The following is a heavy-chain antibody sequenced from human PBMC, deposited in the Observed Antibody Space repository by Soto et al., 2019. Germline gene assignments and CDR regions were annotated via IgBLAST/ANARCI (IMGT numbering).Heavy chain of an antibody. Sequence: EVQLVESGGGLVKPGGSLRLSCAASGFTFRSYTMNWVRQAPGKGLEWVSSISDTSNNIYYADSVKGRFTISRDNAKNSLYLQMNSLRAEDTAVYYCARGNYVEYSIFHWGQGTLVTVS. J-gene: IGHJ4*02. CDR3: ARGNYVEYSIFH. V-gene: IGHV3-21*01. D-gene: IGHD4-17*01. CDR2: ISDTSNNI. CDR1: GFTFRSYT.